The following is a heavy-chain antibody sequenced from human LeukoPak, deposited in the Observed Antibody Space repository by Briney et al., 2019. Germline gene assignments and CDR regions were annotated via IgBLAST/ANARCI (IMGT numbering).Heavy chain of an antibody. D-gene: IGHD5-12*01. CDR1: GFTFSSYW. J-gene: IGHJ4*02. CDR2: IKQDGSEK. Sequence: GGSLRLSCAASGFTFSSYWMNWVRQAPGKGLEWVANIKQDGSEKYYVDSVKGRFTISRDNAKSSLYLQMNSLRAEDTAVYYCARRGGYGGYDLSWWGQGTLVTVSS. V-gene: IGHV3-7*05. CDR3: ARRGGYGGYDLSW.